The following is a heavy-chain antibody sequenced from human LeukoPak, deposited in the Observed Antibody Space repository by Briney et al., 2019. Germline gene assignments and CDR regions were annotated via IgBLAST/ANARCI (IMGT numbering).Heavy chain of an antibody. CDR2: IKSKTDGATS. CDR3: ARVYTTSSSWYSDFDY. J-gene: IGHJ4*02. Sequence: GGSLRLSCVASGFTFTNTWINWVRQAPGKGLQWVGRIKSKTDGATSDYAAPVEGRFIISRDDSKNTVHLQMNSLRTEDTAVYYCARVYTTSSSWYSDFDYWGQGTLVTVSS. V-gene: IGHV3-15*01. D-gene: IGHD6-13*01. CDR1: GFTFTNTW.